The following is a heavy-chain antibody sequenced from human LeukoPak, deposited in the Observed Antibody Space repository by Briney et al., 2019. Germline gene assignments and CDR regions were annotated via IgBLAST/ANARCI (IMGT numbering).Heavy chain of an antibody. J-gene: IGHJ6*02. V-gene: IGHV1-69*01. CDR2: IIPIFGTA. D-gene: IGHD1-7*01. CDR3: ARGGTNYYYYGMDV. Sequence: SVKVSCKASGGTFSSYAISWVRQAPGQGLEWMGGIIPIFGTANYAQKFQGRVTITADESASTAYMELSSLRSEDTAVYYCARGGTNYYYYGMDVWGQGTTVTVSS. CDR1: GGTFSSYA.